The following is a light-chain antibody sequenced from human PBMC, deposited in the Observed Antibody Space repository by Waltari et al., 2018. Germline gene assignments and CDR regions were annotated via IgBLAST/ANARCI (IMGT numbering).Light chain of an antibody. CDR2: EVS. CDR1: SSYVAARDS. J-gene: IGLJ2*01. CDR3: GSKTPGGMVV. Sequence: QSALTQPASVSGSPGQSITISCTGTSSYVAARDSVSWYQQHPGKAPKLIISEVSRRPSGVSNRFSGSKSGNTASLTISGLQAEDEADYYCGSKTPGGMVVFGGGTKLAVL. V-gene: IGLV2-14*01.